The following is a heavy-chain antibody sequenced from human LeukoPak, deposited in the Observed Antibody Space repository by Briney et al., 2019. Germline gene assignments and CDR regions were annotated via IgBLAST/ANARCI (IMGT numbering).Heavy chain of an antibody. J-gene: IGHJ3*02. CDR1: GFTFSTYG. CDR2: MSYDGSKK. Sequence: GGSLRLSCAASGFTFSTYGIHWVRQAPGKGLEWIASMSYDGSKKFYADSVKGRLIMSRDNSKNTLYLQMTGLRTEDTAVYYCARDRDSYGDFHFYALDIWGQGTLVTVSA. D-gene: IGHD4-17*01. V-gene: IGHV3-30*03. CDR3: ARDRDSYGDFHFYALDI.